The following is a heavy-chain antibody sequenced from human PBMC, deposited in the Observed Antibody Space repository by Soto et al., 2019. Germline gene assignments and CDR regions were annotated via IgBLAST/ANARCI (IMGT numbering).Heavy chain of an antibody. Sequence: AASVKVSCKASGGSFSSYAISWVRQAPGQRLEWMGGIIPIFGTANYAQKFQGRVTITADESTSTAYMELSSLRSEDTAVYYCARDQVVNWNDVDYYYGMDVWGQGTTVTVSS. V-gene: IGHV1-69*13. CDR3: ARDQVVNWNDVDYYYGMDV. CDR1: GGSFSSYA. J-gene: IGHJ6*02. CDR2: IIPIFGTA. D-gene: IGHD1-20*01.